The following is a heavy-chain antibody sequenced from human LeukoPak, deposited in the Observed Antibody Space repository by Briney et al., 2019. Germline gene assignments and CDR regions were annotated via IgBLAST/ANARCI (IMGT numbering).Heavy chain of an antibody. J-gene: IGHJ4*02. Sequence: GGSLRLSCAASGFTFTAYAMHWVRQAPGKGLEWVSGISWNSGSIGYADSVKGRFTISRDNAKNSLYLQMNSLRAEDMALYYCATAKDIPVAESLYYWGQGTLVTVSS. CDR1: GFTFTAYA. D-gene: IGHD6-19*01. V-gene: IGHV3-9*03. CDR3: ATAKDIPVAESLYY. CDR2: ISWNSGSI.